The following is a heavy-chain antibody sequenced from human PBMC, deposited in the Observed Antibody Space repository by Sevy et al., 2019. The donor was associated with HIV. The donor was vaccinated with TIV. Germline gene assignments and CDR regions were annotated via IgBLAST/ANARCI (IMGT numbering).Heavy chain of an antibody. CDR2: IIPIFGTA. D-gene: IGHD6-13*01. Sequence: ASVKVSCKASGGTFSSYVISWVRQAPGQGLEWMGRIIPIFGTANYAQKFQGRVTITADESTSTAYMELSSLRSEDTAVYYCARVPFPGIAEAGHLGGAFDIWGQGTMVTVSS. CDR3: ARVPFPGIAEAGHLGGAFDI. CDR1: GGTFSSYV. V-gene: IGHV1-69*13. J-gene: IGHJ3*02.